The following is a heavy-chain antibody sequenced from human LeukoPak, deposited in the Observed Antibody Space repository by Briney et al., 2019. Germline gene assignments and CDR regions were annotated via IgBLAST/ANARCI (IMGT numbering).Heavy chain of an antibody. D-gene: IGHD3-3*01. Sequence: SETLSLTCAVYGGSFSGYYWSWIRQPPGKGLEWIGEINHSGSTNYNPSLKSRVTISVDPSKNQFSLKLSSVTAADTAVYYCARGRSGSYAIFGVVITYYFDYWGQGTLVTVSS. CDR3: ARGRSGSYAIFGVVITYYFDY. V-gene: IGHV4-34*01. CDR1: GGSFSGYY. J-gene: IGHJ4*02. CDR2: INHSGST.